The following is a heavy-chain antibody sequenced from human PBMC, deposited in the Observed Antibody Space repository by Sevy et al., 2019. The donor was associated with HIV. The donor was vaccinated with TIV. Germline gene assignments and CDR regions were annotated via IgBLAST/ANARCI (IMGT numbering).Heavy chain of an antibody. Sequence: GGSLRLSCEASGLTFSNNWVAWVRQAPGKGLEWVASVNQDGSHTYYVDSVKGRFTISRDNARDSVSLQMSSLRTEVTAVYYCARSSGAPSSNFQHWGQGTLVTVSS. J-gene: IGHJ1*01. D-gene: IGHD1-1*01. V-gene: IGHV3-7*01. CDR1: GLTFSNNW. CDR2: VNQDGSHT. CDR3: ARSSGAPSSNFQH.